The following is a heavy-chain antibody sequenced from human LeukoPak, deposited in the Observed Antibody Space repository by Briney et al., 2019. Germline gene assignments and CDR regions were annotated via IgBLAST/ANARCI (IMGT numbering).Heavy chain of an antibody. CDR2: IYYSGST. CDR3: ARHEARGSMYSSSWYDPFDY. V-gene: IGHV4-59*08. J-gene: IGHJ4*02. Sequence: SETLSLTCTVSGGSISSYYWSWIRQPPGKGLEWIGYIYYSGSTNYNPSLKSRVTISVDTSKNQFSLKLSSVTAADTAVYYCARHEARGSMYSSSWYDPFDYWGQGTLVTVSS. CDR1: GGSISSYY. D-gene: IGHD6-13*01.